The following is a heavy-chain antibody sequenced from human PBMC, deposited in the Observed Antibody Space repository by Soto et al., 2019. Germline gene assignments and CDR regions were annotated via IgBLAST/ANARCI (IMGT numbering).Heavy chain of an antibody. D-gene: IGHD6-6*01. CDR1: GGTFSSYA. V-gene: IGHV1-69*12. J-gene: IGHJ6*02. Sequence: QVQLVQSGAEVKKPGSSVKVSCKASGGTFSSYAINWVRQAPGQGLEWMGGIIPIFGSLNYAQKFQGRVTITADESTSTAYMELSSLRSEDTAVYYCARDGPYSTSSRFYGMDVWGQGTTVTVSS. CDR2: IIPIFGSL. CDR3: ARDGPYSTSSRFYGMDV.